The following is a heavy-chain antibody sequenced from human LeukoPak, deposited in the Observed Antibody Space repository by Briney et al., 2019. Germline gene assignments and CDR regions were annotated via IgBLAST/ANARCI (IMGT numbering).Heavy chain of an antibody. V-gene: IGHV4-59*08. Sequence: SETLSLTCTVSGDSLRNYYWSWIRQPPGKGLEWIGCIYYSGSTIYNPSLKSRVTISVDTSKNQFSLKLSSVTAADTAVYYCARSRAVAGYVDYWGQGTLVTASS. D-gene: IGHD6-19*01. CDR2: IYYSGST. J-gene: IGHJ4*02. CDR1: GDSLRNYY. CDR3: ARSRAVAGYVDY.